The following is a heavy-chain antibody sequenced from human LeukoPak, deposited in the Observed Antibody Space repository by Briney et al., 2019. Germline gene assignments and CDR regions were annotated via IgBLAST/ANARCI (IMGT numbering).Heavy chain of an antibody. CDR2: ISGSGGSS. CDR3: AKHDSGGVWGGWFDP. CDR1: GFTFNNYA. D-gene: IGHD3-16*01. Sequence: GGSLRLSCAASGFTFNNYAMSWVRQAPGKGLEWVSAISGSGGSSYYADSVKGRFTISRDNSKNTVYLQMNSLRAEDTAVYYCAKHDSGGVWGGWFDPWGQGTLVTVSS. J-gene: IGHJ5*02. V-gene: IGHV3-23*01.